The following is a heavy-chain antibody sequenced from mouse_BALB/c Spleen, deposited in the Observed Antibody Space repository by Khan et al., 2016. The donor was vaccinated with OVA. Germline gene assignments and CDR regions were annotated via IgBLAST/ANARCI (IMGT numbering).Heavy chain of an antibody. CDR2: INTSTGYT. Sequence: QVQLQQSGAELAKPGASVKMSCKASGYTFINYWILWVKQRPGQGLEWIGYINTSTGYTEYKQNFKDKATLTADKSSSTAYMQLSSLTSEDSAVYYCARSGLRWDFDYWGQGTTLTVSS. V-gene: IGHV1-7*01. J-gene: IGHJ2*01. CDR3: ARSGLRWDFDY. D-gene: IGHD1-1*01. CDR1: GYTFINYW.